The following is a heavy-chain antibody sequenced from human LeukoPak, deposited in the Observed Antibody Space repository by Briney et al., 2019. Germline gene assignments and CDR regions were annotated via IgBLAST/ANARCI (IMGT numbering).Heavy chain of an antibody. CDR3: AREDIIALYFDY. V-gene: IGHV3-30*03. Sequence: GGSLRLSCAASGFTFSSYGMHWVRQAPGKGLEWVAVISYDGSNKYYADSVKGRFTISRDNSKNTLYLQMNSLRAEDTAVYYCAREDIIALYFDYWGQGTLVTVSS. J-gene: IGHJ4*02. D-gene: IGHD2/OR15-2a*01. CDR2: ISYDGSNK. CDR1: GFTFSSYG.